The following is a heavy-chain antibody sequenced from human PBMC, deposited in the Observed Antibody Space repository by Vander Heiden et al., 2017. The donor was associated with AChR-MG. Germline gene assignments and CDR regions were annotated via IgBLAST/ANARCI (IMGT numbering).Heavy chain of an antibody. D-gene: IGHD5-12*01. CDR3: ARPLVGYEDYYYGMDV. CDR1: GGTFSSYA. CDR2: IIPILGIA. Sequence: QVQLVQSGAEVKKPGSSVKVSCKASGGTFSSYAISWVRQAPGQGLEWMGRIIPILGIANYAQKFQGRVTITADKSTSTAYMELSSLRSEDTAVYYCARPLVGYEDYYYGMDVWGQGTTVTVSS. J-gene: IGHJ6*02. V-gene: IGHV1-69*04.